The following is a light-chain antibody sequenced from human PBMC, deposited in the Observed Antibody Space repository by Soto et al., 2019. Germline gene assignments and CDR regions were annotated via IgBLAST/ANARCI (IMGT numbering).Light chain of an antibody. V-gene: IGKV1-39*01. CDR3: QQSYSTLAFT. CDR2: GAS. J-gene: IGKJ4*01. Sequence: DIQMTQSPSSLSASVGDRVTITCRASQSISSYLNWYQQKPGKAPKLLIYGASSLQSGVPSRFTGSASGTDFTLTISSLQPEDFATYYCQQSYSTLAFTFGGGTKVEIK. CDR1: QSISSY.